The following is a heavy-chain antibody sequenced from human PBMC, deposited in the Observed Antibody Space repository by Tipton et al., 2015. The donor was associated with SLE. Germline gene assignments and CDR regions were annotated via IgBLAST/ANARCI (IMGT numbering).Heavy chain of an antibody. CDR3: ARHPRREGYSRGRAFDF. CDR1: GGSINRTNYY. CDR2: INHSGIT. J-gene: IGHJ3*01. V-gene: IGHV4-39*01. Sequence: TLSLTCTVSGGSINRTNYYWGWIRQPPGKGLEWMGEINHSGITSYNPSLKSRVTMSVDTSKNQFSLKVNSVTAADTSVYYCARHPRREGYSRGRAFDFWGQGTTVIVSS. D-gene: IGHD5-24*01.